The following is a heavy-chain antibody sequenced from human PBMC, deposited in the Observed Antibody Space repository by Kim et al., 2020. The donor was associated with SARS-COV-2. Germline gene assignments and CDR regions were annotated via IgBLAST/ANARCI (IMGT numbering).Heavy chain of an antibody. CDR1: GYTFRTYA. D-gene: IGHD1-20*01. Sequence: ASVKVSCKASGYTFRTYAISWVRQAPGQGLEWMGWISAYNGNTNYAEKLQGRVTLTTDTSTNIAYMELRSLRSDDTAVYYCARDRQRVTGTTSAFDIWGQ. V-gene: IGHV1-18*01. CDR3: ARDRQRVTGTTSAFDI. J-gene: IGHJ3*02. CDR2: ISAYNGNT.